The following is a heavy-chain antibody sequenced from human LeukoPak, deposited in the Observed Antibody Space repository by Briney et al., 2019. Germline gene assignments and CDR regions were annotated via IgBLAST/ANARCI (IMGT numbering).Heavy chain of an antibody. CDR2: ISSNGGSI. Sequence: GGSLRLSCAASGFTFSDYAMHWVRQAPGKELEYVSAISSNGGSIHYANSVKGRFTISRDNSKNTLYLQMDSLRAEDTAVYYCARVIDSSGWFDAFDFWGQGTMVTVSS. V-gene: IGHV3-64*01. D-gene: IGHD6-19*01. CDR1: GFTFSDYA. CDR3: ARVIDSSGWFDAFDF. J-gene: IGHJ3*01.